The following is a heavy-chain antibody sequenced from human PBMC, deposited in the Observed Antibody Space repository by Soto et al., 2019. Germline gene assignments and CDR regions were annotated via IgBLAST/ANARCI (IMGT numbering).Heavy chain of an antibody. J-gene: IGHJ4*02. D-gene: IGHD6-13*01. CDR2: MNPNSGNT. V-gene: IGHV1-8*01. CDR1: GYTFTSYD. CDR3: ATRQVSSSWYGPRSRFDY. Sequence: ASVKVSCKASGYTFTSYDINWVRQATGQGLEWMGWMNPNSGNTGYAQKFQGRVTMTRNTSISTAYMELSSLRSEDTAVYYCATRQVSSSWYGPRSRFDYWGQGTLVTVSS.